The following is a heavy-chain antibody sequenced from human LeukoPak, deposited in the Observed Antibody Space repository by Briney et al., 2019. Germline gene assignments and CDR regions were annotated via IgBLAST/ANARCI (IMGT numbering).Heavy chain of an antibody. Sequence: ASVKVSCKASGYTFTGYYMHWVRQPPGQGLEWMGWINPNSGGTNYAQKFQGRVTMTRDTSISTAYMELSRLRSDDTAVYYCARDRITMVRGYNNWFDPWGQGTLVTVSS. CDR3: ARDRITMVRGYNNWFDP. CDR1: GYTFTGYY. V-gene: IGHV1-2*02. D-gene: IGHD3-10*01. J-gene: IGHJ5*02. CDR2: INPNSGGT.